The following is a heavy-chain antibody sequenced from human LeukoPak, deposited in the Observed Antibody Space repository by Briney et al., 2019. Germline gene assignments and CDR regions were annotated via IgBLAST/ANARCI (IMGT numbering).Heavy chain of an antibody. Sequence: NTSETLSLTCAVYGGSFSGYYWSWILQPPGKGLEWIGEINHSGSTNYNPSLKSRVTISVDTSKNQFSLKLSSVTAADTAVYYCARGIGSDYWGQGTLVTVSS. D-gene: IGHD3-22*01. CDR2: INHSGST. V-gene: IGHV4-34*01. J-gene: IGHJ4*02. CDR1: GGSFSGYY. CDR3: ARGIGSDY.